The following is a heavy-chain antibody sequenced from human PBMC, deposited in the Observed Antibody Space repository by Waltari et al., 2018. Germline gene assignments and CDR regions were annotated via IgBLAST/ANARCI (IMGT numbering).Heavy chain of an antibody. CDR2: IYTGVSDT. Sequence: EVQLVESGGDLVQPGGSLRLSCAASGFAFSSYWMYWVRQTPGKGLVLFSRIYTGVSDTYYVDSVKCRFTISRDNVNNTLYLQMNSLRVEDTAVYYCTRGGVGYGNFEYWGLGTLVTVSS. CDR3: TRGGVGYGNFEY. D-gene: IGHD5-12*01. CDR1: GFAFSSYW. V-gene: IGHV3-74*01. J-gene: IGHJ4*02.